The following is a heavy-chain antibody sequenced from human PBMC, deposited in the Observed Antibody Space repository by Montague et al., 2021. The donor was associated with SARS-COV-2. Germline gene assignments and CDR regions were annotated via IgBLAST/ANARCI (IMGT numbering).Heavy chain of an antibody. D-gene: IGHD3-10*01. CDR2: IKQDGSEK. V-gene: IGHV3-7*01. Sequence: SLRLSCAASGFTFSSYWMSWVRQAPGEGLEWVANIKQDGSEKYHVDSVKGRFTISRDNAKNSLYLQMNSLRAEDTAVYYCARDRGGSGSYYSEGFDYWGQGTLVTVSS. J-gene: IGHJ4*02. CDR3: ARDRGGSGSYYSEGFDY. CDR1: GFTFSSYW.